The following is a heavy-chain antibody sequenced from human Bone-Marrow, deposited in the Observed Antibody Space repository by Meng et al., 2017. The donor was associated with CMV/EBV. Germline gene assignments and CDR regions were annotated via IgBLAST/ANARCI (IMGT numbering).Heavy chain of an antibody. CDR3: TTDPFVVVVGATRGFGY. D-gene: IGHD2-15*01. CDR1: GFTFSNAW. V-gene: IGHV3-15*01. J-gene: IGHJ4*02. Sequence: GGSLRLSCAASGFTFSNAWMSWVRQAPGKGLEWVGRIKSKIEGGTTDYAAPVKGRFTISRDDAKNTLHLQMITLKTEDTAVYYCTTDPFVVVVGATRGFGYWGQGTLVTVSS. CDR2: IKSKIEGGTT.